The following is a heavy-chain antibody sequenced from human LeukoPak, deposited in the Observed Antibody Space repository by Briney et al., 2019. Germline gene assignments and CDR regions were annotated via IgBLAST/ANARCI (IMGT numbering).Heavy chain of an antibody. CDR2: TLYYGSS. J-gene: IGHJ4*02. CDR1: GGSIISSSHY. Sequence: SETLSLTCTISGGSIISSSHYWGWIRQPPGKGLEWIGSVIGSTLYYGSSGYNPSLNSRLTISVDTSKNQFSLRLRSVTAADTAIYFCASLAMTGAAGGGYLGNWGQGTLVTVSS. CDR3: ASLAMTGAAGGGYLGN. V-gene: IGHV4-39*01. D-gene: IGHD3-9*01.